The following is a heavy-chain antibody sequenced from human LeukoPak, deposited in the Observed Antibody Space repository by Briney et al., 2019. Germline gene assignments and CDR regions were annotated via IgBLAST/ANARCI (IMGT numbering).Heavy chain of an antibody. J-gene: IGHJ5*01. CDR3: AILDCSSTSCYDS. CDR1: GYTFTGYY. V-gene: IGHV1-2*02. CDR2: INPNSGGT. D-gene: IGHD2-2*01. Sequence: ASVKVSCKASGYTFTGYYMHWVRQAPGQGLEWMGWINPNSGGTNYAQKFQGRVTKTRDTSISTAYMELSRLRSDDTAVYYCAILDCSSTSCYDSWGQGTLVTVSS.